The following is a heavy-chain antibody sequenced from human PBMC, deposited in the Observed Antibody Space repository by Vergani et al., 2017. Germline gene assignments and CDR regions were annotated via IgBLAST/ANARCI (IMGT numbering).Heavy chain of an antibody. CDR2: IITFFGTT. CDR1: GGPFKNSA. CDR3: ARGRLWFGEPNLEWFDP. J-gene: IGHJ5*02. V-gene: IGHV1-69*13. Sequence: QVQLVQSGAEVKKPGSSVKVSCKASGGPFKNSAFSWVRQVPGQGLEWMGRIITFFGTTDYAQKFQGRFTIIADEFTKTVDMQLSNLRSEDTAVYYCARGRLWFGEPNLEWFDPWGQGTLVTVSS. D-gene: IGHD3-10*01.